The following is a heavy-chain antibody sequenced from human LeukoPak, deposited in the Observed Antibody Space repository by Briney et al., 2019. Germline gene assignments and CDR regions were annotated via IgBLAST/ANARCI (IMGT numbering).Heavy chain of an antibody. CDR3: ARYCSSTSCYSDWFDP. D-gene: IGHD2-2*01. Sequence: LAGGSLRLSCAASGFTFSSYWMSWVRQAPGKGLECVANIKQDGSEKYYVDSVKGRFTISRDNAKNSLYLQMNSLRAEDTAVYYCARYCSSTSCYSDWFDPWGQGTLVTVSS. CDR1: GFTFSSYW. J-gene: IGHJ5*02. V-gene: IGHV3-7*03. CDR2: IKQDGSEK.